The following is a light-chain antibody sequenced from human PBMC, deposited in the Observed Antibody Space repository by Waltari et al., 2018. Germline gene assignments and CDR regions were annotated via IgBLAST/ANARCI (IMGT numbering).Light chain of an antibody. V-gene: IGLV2-14*03. Sequence: QSALTQPASVSGSPGQSITISCTGTSHDIGDYNYVSWYQQHPGKVPKLMIYDVVGRPSGVSDRFSGSKSGNTASLTISGLQTEDEADYYCSSYTSTSTFVFGSGTKVTVL. CDR1: SHDIGDYNY. CDR2: DVV. CDR3: SSYTSTSTFV. J-gene: IGLJ1*01.